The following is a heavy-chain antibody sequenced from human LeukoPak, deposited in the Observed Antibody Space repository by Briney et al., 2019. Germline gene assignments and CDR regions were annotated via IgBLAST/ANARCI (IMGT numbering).Heavy chain of an antibody. V-gene: IGHV3-9*01. Sequence: GGSLRLSCAASGFTFDDYAMHWVRQAPGKGLEWVSGISWNSGSIGYADSVKGRFTISRDNAKNSLYLQMNSLRAEDTALYYCAKDGGAGFMLRLGIDYWGQGTLVTVSS. J-gene: IGHJ4*02. D-gene: IGHD2-8*01. CDR3: AKDGGAGFMLRLGIDY. CDR1: GFTFDDYA. CDR2: ISWNSGSI.